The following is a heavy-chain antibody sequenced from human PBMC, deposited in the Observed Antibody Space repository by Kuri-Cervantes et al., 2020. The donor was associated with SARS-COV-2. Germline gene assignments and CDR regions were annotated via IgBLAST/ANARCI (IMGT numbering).Heavy chain of an antibody. CDR1: GGSFSGYY. CDR3: ASSGAYYDFWSGYPDFVGIDY. Sequence: GSLRLSCAVYGGSFSGYYWSWIRQPPGKGLEWIGEINHSGSTNYNPSLKSRVTISVDTSKNQFSLKLSSVTAADTAVYYCASSGAYYDFWSGYPDFVGIDYWGQGTLVTVSS. J-gene: IGHJ4*02. D-gene: IGHD3-3*01. V-gene: IGHV4-34*01. CDR2: INHSGST.